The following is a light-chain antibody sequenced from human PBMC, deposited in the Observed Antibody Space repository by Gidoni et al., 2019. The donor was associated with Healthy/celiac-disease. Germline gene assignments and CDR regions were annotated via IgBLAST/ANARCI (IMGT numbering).Light chain of an antibody. V-gene: IGKV3-11*01. Sequence: DIVFTQSPATLSLSPGERATLSCRASQSVSSYLAWYQQKPGQAPRLLLYDASNSTTGIPARFSGSGSGTDFTLTISSLEPEDFAVYYCQQRSNWPPLTFGGGTKVEIK. CDR3: QQRSNWPPLT. CDR1: QSVSSY. J-gene: IGKJ4*02. CDR2: DAS.